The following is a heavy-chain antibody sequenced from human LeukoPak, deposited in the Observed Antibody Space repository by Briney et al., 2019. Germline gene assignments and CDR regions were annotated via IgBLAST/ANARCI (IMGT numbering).Heavy chain of an antibody. V-gene: IGHV1-69*05. D-gene: IGHD3-3*01. CDR3: ARGGTIFGVVIRDNYYYYYMDV. Sequence: GSSVKVSCKASGGTFSSYAISWVRQAPGQGLEWMGGIIPIFGTANYAQKFQGRVTITTDESTSTAYMELSSLRSEDTAVYYCARGGTIFGVVIRDNYYYYYMDVWGKGTTVTVSS. J-gene: IGHJ6*03. CDR2: IIPIFGTA. CDR1: GGTFSSYA.